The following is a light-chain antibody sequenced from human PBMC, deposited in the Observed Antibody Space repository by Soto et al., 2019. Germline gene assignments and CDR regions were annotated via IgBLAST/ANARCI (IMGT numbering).Light chain of an antibody. V-gene: IGKV3-11*01. Sequence: EIVSTQSPATLSLSPGERATLSCRASQSVSSYLAWYQQKPGQAPRLLIYDASKRATGIPARFSGSGSGTDFTLTISSLEPEDSAIYYCQQYVSWTFGQGTKVEIK. CDR3: QQYVSWT. CDR2: DAS. CDR1: QSVSSY. J-gene: IGKJ1*01.